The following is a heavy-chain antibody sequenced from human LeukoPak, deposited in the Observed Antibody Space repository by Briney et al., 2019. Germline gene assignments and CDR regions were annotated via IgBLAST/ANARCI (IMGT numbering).Heavy chain of an antibody. J-gene: IGHJ1*01. CDR3: TRGGSSPPFQY. D-gene: IGHD6-13*01. CDR2: IYSGGTT. Sequence: GGSLRLSCAASGFTVSSNYINWVRQAPGKGLEWVSLIYSGGTTYYADSVKGRFTISRDNAKNSLYLQMNSLRVEDTAVYYCTRGGSSPPFQYWGQGTLVTVSS. V-gene: IGHV3-53*01. CDR1: GFTVSSNY.